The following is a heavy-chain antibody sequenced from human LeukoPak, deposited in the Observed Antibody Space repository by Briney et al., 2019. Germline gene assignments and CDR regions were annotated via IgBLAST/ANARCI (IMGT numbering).Heavy chain of an antibody. CDR2: ISAYNGNT. CDR3: ARDFSGYQYYFDY. V-gene: IGHV1-18*01. CDR1: GYSFNSQG. Sequence: ASVKVSCKASGYSFNSQGMNWVRQAPGQGLEWMGWISAYNGNTNYAQKLQGRVTMTTDTSTSTAYMELRSLRSDDTAVYYCARDFSGYQYYFDYWGQGTLVTVSS. J-gene: IGHJ4*02. D-gene: IGHD5-12*01.